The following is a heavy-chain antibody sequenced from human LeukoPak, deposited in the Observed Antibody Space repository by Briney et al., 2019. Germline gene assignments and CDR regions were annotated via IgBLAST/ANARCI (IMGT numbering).Heavy chain of an antibody. Sequence: GGSLRLSCAASGFTFSNAWMSWVRQAPGKGLEWVGRIKSKTDGGTTDYAAPVKGRFTISRDDSKNTLYLQMNSLRAEDTAVYYCAKVAAAGTEAFDYWGQGTLVTVSS. D-gene: IGHD6-13*01. V-gene: IGHV3-15*01. CDR3: AKVAAAGTEAFDY. CDR1: GFTFSNAW. J-gene: IGHJ4*02. CDR2: IKSKTDGGTT.